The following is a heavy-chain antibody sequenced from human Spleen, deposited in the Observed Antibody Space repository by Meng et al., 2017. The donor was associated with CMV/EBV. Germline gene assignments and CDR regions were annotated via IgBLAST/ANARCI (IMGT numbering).Heavy chain of an antibody. Sequence: GESLKISCAASGFIFNRCSMHWVRQAPGKGLVWVSRINSDGSRPNYADSVKGRFTVSRDNAKNTLYMEMNSLRAEDTAVYYCVRESIVGSLSSLDYWGQGALVTVSS. V-gene: IGHV3-74*01. CDR3: VRESIVGSLSSLDY. D-gene: IGHD2-21*01. CDR2: INSDGSRP. CDR1: GFIFNRCS. J-gene: IGHJ4*02.